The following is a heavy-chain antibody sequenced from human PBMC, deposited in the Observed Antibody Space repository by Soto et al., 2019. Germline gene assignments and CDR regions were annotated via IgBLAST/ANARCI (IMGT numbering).Heavy chain of an antibody. CDR3: ARDRSSYCSSNSCYYGMDV. CDR1: GGSVSSGGYY. Sequence: SETLSLTCTVSGGSVSSGGYYWSWIRQRPGKGLEWIGYIYYSGSTYYNPSLKSRVTISVDTSKNQFSLQLSSVTAADTAVYYCARDRSSYCSSNSCYYGMDVWAQ. J-gene: IGHJ6*02. V-gene: IGHV4-31*03. CDR2: IYYSGST. D-gene: IGHD2-2*01.